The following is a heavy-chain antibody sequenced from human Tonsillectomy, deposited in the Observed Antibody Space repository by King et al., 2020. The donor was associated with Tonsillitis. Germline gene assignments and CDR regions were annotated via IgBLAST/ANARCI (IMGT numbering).Heavy chain of an antibody. V-gene: IGHV3-73*02. Sequence: VQLVESGGGLVQPGGSLKLSCAASGFTFSGSAMHWVRQASGKGLEWVGRIRSKANSYATAYAASVKGRFTISRDDSKNTAYLQMNSLKTEDTAVYYCTRLLAPWFGEEVDALDIWGQGTMVTVSS. D-gene: IGHD3-10*01. CDR1: GFTFSGSA. CDR3: TRLLAPWFGEEVDALDI. CDR2: IRSKANSYAT. J-gene: IGHJ3*02.